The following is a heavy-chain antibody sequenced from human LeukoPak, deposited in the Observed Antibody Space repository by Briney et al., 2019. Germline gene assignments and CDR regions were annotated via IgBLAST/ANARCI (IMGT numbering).Heavy chain of an antibody. CDR3: AKENPYRTTFFGDY. V-gene: IGHV3-30-3*01. Sequence: GRSLRLSCAASGFTFSSYAMHWVRQAPGKGLEWVAVISYDGSNKYYADSVKGRFTISRDNSKNTLYLQMNSLRTEDTAVYYCAKENPYRTTFFGDYWGQGTLVTVSS. J-gene: IGHJ4*02. D-gene: IGHD3-10*01. CDR1: GFTFSSYA. CDR2: ISYDGSNK.